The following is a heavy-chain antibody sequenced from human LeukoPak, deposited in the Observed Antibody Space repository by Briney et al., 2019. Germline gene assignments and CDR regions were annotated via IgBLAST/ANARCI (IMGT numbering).Heavy chain of an antibody. Sequence: GGSLRLSCAASGFTFDDYAMHWVRQAPGKGLEWVSGISWNSGSIGYADSVKGRFTISRDNSKNTLSLQMNSLRAEDTAVYYCAKDIELTPFHYWGQGTLVTVSS. CDR1: GFTFDDYA. J-gene: IGHJ4*02. D-gene: IGHD1-26*01. V-gene: IGHV3-9*01. CDR3: AKDIELTPFHY. CDR2: ISWNSGSI.